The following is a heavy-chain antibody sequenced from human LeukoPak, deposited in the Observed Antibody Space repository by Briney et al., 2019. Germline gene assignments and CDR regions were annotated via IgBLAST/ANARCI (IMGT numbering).Heavy chain of an antibody. CDR1: GFTFSSYA. D-gene: IGHD2-8*01. J-gene: IGHJ4*02. CDR2: ISSNGGST. Sequence: GGSLRLSCAASGFTFSSYAMHWVRQAPGKGLEYVSAISSNGGSTYYANSVKGRFTISRDNSKNTLYLQMGSLRAEDMAVYYCAGGGRYCTNGVCYTVFDYWGQGTLVTVSS. V-gene: IGHV3-64*01. CDR3: AGGGRYCTNGVCYTVFDY.